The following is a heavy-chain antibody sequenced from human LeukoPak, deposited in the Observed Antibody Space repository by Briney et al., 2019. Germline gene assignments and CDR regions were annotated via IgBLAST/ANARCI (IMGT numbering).Heavy chain of an antibody. CDR3: ARTRSGLTPYYFDY. D-gene: IGHD6-19*01. CDR2: INHSGST. CDR1: GGSISSYY. J-gene: IGHJ4*02. V-gene: IGHV4-34*01. Sequence: PSETLSLTCTVSGGSISSYYWSWIRQPPGKGLEWIGEINHSGSTNYNPSLKSRVTISVDTSKNQFSLKLSSVTAADTAVYYCARTRSGLTPYYFDYWGQGTLVTVSS.